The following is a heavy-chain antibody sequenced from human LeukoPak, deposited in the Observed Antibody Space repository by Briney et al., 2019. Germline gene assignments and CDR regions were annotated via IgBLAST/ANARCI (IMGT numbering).Heavy chain of an antibody. CDR3: AISSSAAWSDAFDI. D-gene: IGHD3-3*01. CDR2: FDPEDGET. CDR1: GYTLTELS. Sequence: ASVKASCKVSGYTLTELSMHWVRQAPGKGLEWMGGFDPEDGETIYAQKFQGRVTMTEDTSTDKAYMELSSLRSEDTAVYYCAISSSAAWSDAFDIWGQGTIVTVSS. V-gene: IGHV1-24*01. J-gene: IGHJ3*02.